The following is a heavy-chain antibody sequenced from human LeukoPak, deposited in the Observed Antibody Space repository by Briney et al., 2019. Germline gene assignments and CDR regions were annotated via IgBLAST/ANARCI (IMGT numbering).Heavy chain of an antibody. CDR2: IYYSGST. CDR3: ARSGGYCSSTSCYFAYWFDP. J-gene: IGHJ5*02. CDR1: GGSISSYY. V-gene: IGHV4-59*01. D-gene: IGHD2-2*01. Sequence: PETLSLTCTVSGGSISSYYWSWIRQPPGKGLEWIGYIYYSGSTNYNPSLKSRVTISVDTSKNQFSLKLSSVTAADTAVYYCARSGGYCSSTSCYFAYWFDPWGQGTLVTVSS.